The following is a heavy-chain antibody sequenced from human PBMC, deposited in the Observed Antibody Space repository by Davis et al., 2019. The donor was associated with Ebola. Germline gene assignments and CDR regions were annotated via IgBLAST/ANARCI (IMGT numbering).Heavy chain of an antibody. CDR1: GWSFSGYY. V-gene: IGHV4-34*01. Sequence: SETLSLTCAVYGWSFSGYYWSWIRQPPGKGLEWIGEINHSGSTNYNASLKSRVTISVDTSKNQFSLKLSSVTAADTAVYYCARGPSRYCSGGSCRSYGMDVWGQGTTVTVSS. CDR2: INHSGST. CDR3: ARGPSRYCSGGSCRSYGMDV. J-gene: IGHJ6*02. D-gene: IGHD2-15*01.